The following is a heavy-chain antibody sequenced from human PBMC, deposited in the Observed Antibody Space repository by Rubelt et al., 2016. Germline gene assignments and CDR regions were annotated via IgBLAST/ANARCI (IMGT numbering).Heavy chain of an antibody. CDR1: GYTFTSYG. V-gene: IGHV1-18*01. J-gene: IGHJ4*02. D-gene: IGHD1-7*01. Sequence: QVQLVQSGAEVKKPGASVKVSCKASGYTFTSYGISWVRQAPGQGLEWMGWISAYNGNTNYAQKLRGRGTMPTDTSTSTAYMELRSLRSDDTAVYYCARDLPPFRRYNWNFPLDYWGQGTLVTVSS. CDR3: ARDLPPFRRYNWNFPLDY. CDR2: ISAYNGNT.